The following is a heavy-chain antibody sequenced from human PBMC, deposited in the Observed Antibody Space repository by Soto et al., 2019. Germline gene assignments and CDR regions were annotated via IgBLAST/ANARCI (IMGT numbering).Heavy chain of an antibody. Sequence: QVQLVQSGAEVKKPGSSVKVSCKASGGTFSSYAISWVRQAPGQGVAWMGGFIPIFGTANYAQKFQGRVTITADEATSTAYMELGSLRSEDRAVYYCARGEDYYDSSGWADYWGQGTLVTASS. D-gene: IGHD3-22*01. CDR2: FIPIFGTA. V-gene: IGHV1-69*01. CDR3: ARGEDYYDSSGWADY. J-gene: IGHJ4*02. CDR1: GGTFSSYA.